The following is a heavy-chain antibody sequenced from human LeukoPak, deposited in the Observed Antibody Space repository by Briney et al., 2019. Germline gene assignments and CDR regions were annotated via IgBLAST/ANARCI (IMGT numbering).Heavy chain of an antibody. CDR3: ARDSGRRYDYVWGSYRSSLDY. J-gene: IGHJ4*02. V-gene: IGHV3-48*03. D-gene: IGHD3-16*02. CDR1: GFTFSSHE. CDR2: ISSSGSTI. Sequence: PGGSLRLSCAASGFTFSSHEMNWVRQAPGKGLEWVSYISSSGSTIYYADSVKGRFTISRDNAKNSLYLQMNSLRAEDTAVYYCARDSGRRYDYVWGSYRSSLDYWGQGTLVTVSS.